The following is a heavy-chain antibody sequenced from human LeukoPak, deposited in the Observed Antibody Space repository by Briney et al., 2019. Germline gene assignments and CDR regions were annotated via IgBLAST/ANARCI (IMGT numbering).Heavy chain of an antibody. CDR1: GGSISSYY. J-gene: IGHJ3*02. D-gene: IGHD6-19*01. Sequence: SETLSLTCTVSGGSISSYYWSWIRQPPGKGLEWIGYIYYSGSTNYNPSLKSRVAISVDTSKNQFSLKLSSVTAADTAVYYCARGSSGWYLKRAFDIWGQGTMVTVSS. CDR2: IYYSGST. CDR3: ARGSSGWYLKRAFDI. V-gene: IGHV4-59*12.